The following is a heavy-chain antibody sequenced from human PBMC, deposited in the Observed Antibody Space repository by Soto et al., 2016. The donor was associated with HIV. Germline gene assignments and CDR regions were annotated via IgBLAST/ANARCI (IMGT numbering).Heavy chain of an antibody. V-gene: IGHV1-69*08. J-gene: IGHJ6*03. D-gene: IGHD2-8*02. Sequence: QVQLVQSGAEIKKPGSSVKISCMASGGTFRGYAVSWVRQAPGQGPEWMGGIIPMLGTPTYAQKFQNRVTISADKSTSTAYMDLRSLRSDDTAVYYCARSGYGTDHWVYYFFMDVWGNGTKVTVSS. CDR1: GGTFRGYA. CDR2: IIPMLGTP. CDR3: ARSGYGTDHWVYYFFMDV.